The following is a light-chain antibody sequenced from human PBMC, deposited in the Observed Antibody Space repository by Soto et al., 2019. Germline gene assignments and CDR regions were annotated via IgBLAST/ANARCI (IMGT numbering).Light chain of an antibody. CDR3: QQYHKWPLT. Sequence: EIVLTQSPATLSLSPGERATLSCRASQSVGNNLAWYQQKPGQAPGLLIYEASTRATGIPARFSRSGSGTDFTLTISSLEPEDFAVYYCQQYHKWPLTFGGGTKVDIK. J-gene: IGKJ4*01. CDR1: QSVGNN. V-gene: IGKV3-11*01. CDR2: EAS.